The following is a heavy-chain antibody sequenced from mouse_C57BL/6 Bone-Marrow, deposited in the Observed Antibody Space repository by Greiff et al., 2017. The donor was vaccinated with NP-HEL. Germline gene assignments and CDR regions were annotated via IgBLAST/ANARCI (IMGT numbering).Heavy chain of an antibody. V-gene: IGHV5-9-1*02. J-gene: IGHJ3*01. CDR2: ISSGGDYI. D-gene: IGHD1-1*01. CDR3: TRDRDYGSSLAWFAY. CDR1: GFTFSSYA. Sequence: EVMLVESGEGLVKPGGSLKLSCAASGFTFSSYAMSWVRQTPEKRLEWVAYISSGGDYIYYADTVKGRFTISRDNARNTLYLQMSSLKSEDTAMYYCTRDRDYGSSLAWFAYWGQGTLVTVSA.